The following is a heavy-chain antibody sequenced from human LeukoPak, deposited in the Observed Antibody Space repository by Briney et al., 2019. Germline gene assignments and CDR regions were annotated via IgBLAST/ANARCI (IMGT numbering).Heavy chain of an antibody. D-gene: IGHD4-17*01. CDR3: ARAYGDYVVRLFDY. Sequence: PSETLSLTCAVYGGSFSGYYWSWIRQPPGKGLEWIGEINHSGSTNYNPSLKSRVTISVDTSKNQFSLKLSSVTAADTAVYYCARAYGDYVVRLFDYWGQGALVTVSS. CDR2: INHSGST. V-gene: IGHV4-34*01. CDR1: GGSFSGYY. J-gene: IGHJ4*02.